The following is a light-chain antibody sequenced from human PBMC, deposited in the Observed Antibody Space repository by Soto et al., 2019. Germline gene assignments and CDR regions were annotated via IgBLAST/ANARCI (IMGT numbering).Light chain of an antibody. Sequence: DVQLTQSPSSLSASVGDRVTITCRASQTLNNYLNWYQHKPGKAPKFLIFASSSLQSGVPPRFSGRASGTDFTLTIAKLQPEDSANYFCQQAYSFPWTFGQGTKVE. CDR1: QTLNNY. CDR2: ASS. CDR3: QQAYSFPWT. V-gene: IGKV1-39*01. J-gene: IGKJ1*01.